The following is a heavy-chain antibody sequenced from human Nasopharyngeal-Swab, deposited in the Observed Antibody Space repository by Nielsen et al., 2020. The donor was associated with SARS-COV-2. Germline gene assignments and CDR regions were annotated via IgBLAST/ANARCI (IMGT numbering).Heavy chain of an antibody. CDR2: IRRSGRT. D-gene: IGHD3-22*01. J-gene: IGHJ4*02. V-gene: IGHV4-34*01. Sequence: SQTLSLTCAVYGGSFRGYYWSWIRQSPGKGLEWIGEIRRSGRTNYNPSLNSRVTISLDTSKNQFSLKVTSVTAADTAVYYCARQGVPIRGWFKDYDRTAYEYWGQGTLVTVSS. CDR1: GGSFRGYY. CDR3: ARQGVPIRGWFKDYDRTAYEY.